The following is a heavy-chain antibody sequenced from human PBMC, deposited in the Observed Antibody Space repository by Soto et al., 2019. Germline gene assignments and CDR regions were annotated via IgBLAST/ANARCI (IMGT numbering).Heavy chain of an antibody. Sequence: QAQLVESGGGVVQPGRSLRLSCAASGFTFSSYGMHWVRQAPGKGQEGVAVIWYDGSNKYYADSVKGRFTNSRDNSKNPLYLQMTSLRAEDTAVYYCARVRPRETFFDYWGQGTLVTVSS. D-gene: IGHD6-6*01. CDR2: IWYDGSNK. CDR1: GFTFSSYG. V-gene: IGHV3-33*01. J-gene: IGHJ4*02. CDR3: ARVRPRETFFDY.